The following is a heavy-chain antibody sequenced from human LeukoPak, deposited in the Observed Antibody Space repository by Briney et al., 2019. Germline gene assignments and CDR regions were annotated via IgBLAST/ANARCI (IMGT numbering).Heavy chain of an antibody. V-gene: IGHV1-46*01. CDR2: INPSGEST. CDR3: ARVVKGGYDFWSGPYYFDH. Sequence: ASVKVSCKASGYTFSSWHMHWVRQAPGQGLEWMGIINPSGESTNYAQEFQARVTMTRDTSTSTVYTELSSLRSEDTAVYYCARVVKGGYDFWSGPYYFDHWGQGTLVTVSS. J-gene: IGHJ4*02. CDR1: GYTFSSWH. D-gene: IGHD3-3*01.